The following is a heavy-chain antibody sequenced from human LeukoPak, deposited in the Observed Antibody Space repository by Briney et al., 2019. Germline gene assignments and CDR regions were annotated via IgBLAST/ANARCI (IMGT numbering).Heavy chain of an antibody. D-gene: IGHD6-13*01. CDR1: GFTFSNAW. J-gene: IGHJ4*02. CDR2: IKSKTDGGTT. CDR3: TTNPLEYLAAAGILSADY. V-gene: IGHV3-15*01. Sequence: GGSLRLSCAASGFTFSNAWMSWVRQAPGKGLEWGGRIKSKTDGGTTDYAAPVKGRFNISRDDSKNTLYLQMNSLKTEDTAVYYCTTNPLEYLAAAGILSADYWGQGTLVTVSS.